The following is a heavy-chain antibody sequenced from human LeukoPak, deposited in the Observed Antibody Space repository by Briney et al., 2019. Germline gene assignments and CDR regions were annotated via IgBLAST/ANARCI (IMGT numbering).Heavy chain of an antibody. V-gene: IGHV3-9*01. CDR3: AKDMQAMANNWLEL. Sequence: GGSLRLSCAASGFTFSSYCMSWVRQAPGKGLEWVSGISWNSGSIGYADAVKGRFTISRDNDKNSLYLQMNSLRAEDPALYYCAKDMQAMANNWLELWGQGTLVRV. J-gene: IGHJ5*02. CDR2: ISWNSGSI. D-gene: IGHD5-18*01. CDR1: GFTFSSYC.